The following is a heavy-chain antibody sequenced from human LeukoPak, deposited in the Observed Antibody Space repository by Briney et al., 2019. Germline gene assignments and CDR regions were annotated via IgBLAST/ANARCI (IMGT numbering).Heavy chain of an antibody. CDR1: GFTFSSYS. Sequence: GGSLRLSCAASGFTFSSYSMNWVRQAPGKGLEWVAVASTDEINQWYADSVKGRFIISRDNSRNTVILEMNTLRTEDTAVYFCAAFITTKLDYWGQGILVTVSS. CDR3: AAFITTKLDY. V-gene: IGHV3-30*03. J-gene: IGHJ4*02. CDR2: ASTDEINQ. D-gene: IGHD3-22*01.